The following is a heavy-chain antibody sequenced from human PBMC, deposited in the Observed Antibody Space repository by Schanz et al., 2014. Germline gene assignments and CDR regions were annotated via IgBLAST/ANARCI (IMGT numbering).Heavy chain of an antibody. V-gene: IGHV3-74*02. CDR2: INSDDTTK. D-gene: IGHD3-3*01. J-gene: IGHJ4*02. Sequence: ESGGGVVQPGRSLRLSCAASGFTFSSYWMHWVRQAPGKGLVWVSRINSDDTTKTYADSVKGRFTISRDNAKNSLYLQMNSLTAEDTAVYYCARGVRIDYWGQGTLVTVSS. CDR3: ARGVRIDY. CDR1: GFTFSSYW.